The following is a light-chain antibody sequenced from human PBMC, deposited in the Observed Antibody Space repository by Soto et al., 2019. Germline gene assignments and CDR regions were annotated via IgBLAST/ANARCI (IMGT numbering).Light chain of an antibody. V-gene: IGKV3-20*01. CDR2: GAS. CDR1: QSVSSSY. CDR3: QQYGSSSWT. Sequence: EIVLTQSPGTLSLSPGERATLSCRASQSVSSSYLARYQQKPGQAPRLLIYGASSRATGIPDRFSGSGSETDFTLTISRLEPEDFAVYSCQQYGSSSWTCGQGTKVEIK. J-gene: IGKJ1*01.